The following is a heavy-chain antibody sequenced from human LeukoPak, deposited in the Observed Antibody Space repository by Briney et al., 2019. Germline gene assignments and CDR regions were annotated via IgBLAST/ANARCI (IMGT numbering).Heavy chain of an antibody. CDR3: ANGRNVRVAGRLNWFDL. V-gene: IGHV3-30*02. J-gene: IGHJ5*02. Sequence: GGSPILSWDAPGFPFRSFGMEWVPPAPGKGLEGVALIRYDGSNKYYADSEKGRFTISRDNSKNKLSLQKNSLRPEDAAVFYFANGRNVRVAGRLNWFDLWGQGTLVSVSS. CDR1: GFPFRSFG. D-gene: IGHD6-19*01. CDR2: IRYDGSNK.